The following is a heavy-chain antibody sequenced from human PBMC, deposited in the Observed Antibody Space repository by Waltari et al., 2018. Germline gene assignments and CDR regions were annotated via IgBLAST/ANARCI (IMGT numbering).Heavy chain of an antibody. D-gene: IGHD2-15*01. V-gene: IGHV3-30*18. CDR2: ISFDGLDK. CDR3: AKANRHSGQDNWFDP. Sequence: QGQLVESGGGVVQPGRSLRLTCTASGFIFSNYGRHWVRQAPGKGLEWVAVISFDGLDKRYADSVKGRFTISRDNSKNTLFLELNSLTTDDTGVYFCAKANRHSGQDNWFDPWGHGAPVTVSS. CDR1: GFIFSNYG. J-gene: IGHJ5*02.